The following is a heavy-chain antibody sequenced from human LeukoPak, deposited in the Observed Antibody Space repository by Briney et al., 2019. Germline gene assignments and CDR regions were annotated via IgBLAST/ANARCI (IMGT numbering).Heavy chain of an antibody. J-gene: IGHJ5*02. D-gene: IGHD3-22*01. CDR2: ISDSGTT. CDR3: ARGQGVTLIKVGKNWFDP. Sequence: PSETLSLTCAVYIESFSGYYWNWIRQTPGKGLEWIGEISDSGTTNINPSLRRQVSLSVDTSINQFSLDMRSMTAADTGVYYCARGQGVTLIKVGKNWFDPWSQGTPVIVSP. V-gene: IGHV4-34*01. CDR1: IESFSGYY.